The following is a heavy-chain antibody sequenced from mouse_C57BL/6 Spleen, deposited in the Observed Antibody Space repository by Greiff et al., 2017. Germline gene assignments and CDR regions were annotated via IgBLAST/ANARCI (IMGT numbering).Heavy chain of an antibody. J-gene: IGHJ4*01. Sequence: VQLKESGAELVRPGASVKLSCTASGFNIKDDYMHWVKQRPEQGLEWIGWIDPENGDTEYASKFQGKATITADTSSNTAYLQLSSLTSEDTAVYYCTTPDGGAMDYWGQGTSVTVSS. V-gene: IGHV14-4*01. CDR1: GFNIKDDY. CDR3: TTPDGGAMDY. CDR2: IDPENGDT.